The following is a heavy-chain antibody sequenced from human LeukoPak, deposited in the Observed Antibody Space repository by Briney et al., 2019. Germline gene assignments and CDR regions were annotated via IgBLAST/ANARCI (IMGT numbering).Heavy chain of an antibody. CDR1: GYSISSGYY. V-gene: IGHV4-38-2*01. Sequence: SETLSLTXAVSGYSISSGYYWGWIRQPPGKGLEWIGSIYHSGSTYYNPSLKSRVTISVDTSKNQFSLKLSSVTAADTAVYYCARRHPFDYWGQGTLVTVSS. CDR3: ARRHPFDY. CDR2: IYHSGST. J-gene: IGHJ4*02.